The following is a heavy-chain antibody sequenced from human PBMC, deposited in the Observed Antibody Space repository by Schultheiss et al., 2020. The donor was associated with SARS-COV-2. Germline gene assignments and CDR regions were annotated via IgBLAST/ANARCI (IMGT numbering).Heavy chain of an antibody. CDR1: GFTFSSYG. CDR2: IWYDGSNK. V-gene: IGHV3-33*08. Sequence: GESLKISCAASGFTFSSYGMHWVRQAPGKGLEWVAVIWYDGSNKYYADSVKGRFTISRDNSKNTLYLQMNSLRAEDTAVYYCARGPFPSRMTGYYIDYYYGMDVWGQGTTVTVSS. D-gene: IGHD3-9*01. J-gene: IGHJ6*02. CDR3: ARGPFPSRMTGYYIDYYYGMDV.